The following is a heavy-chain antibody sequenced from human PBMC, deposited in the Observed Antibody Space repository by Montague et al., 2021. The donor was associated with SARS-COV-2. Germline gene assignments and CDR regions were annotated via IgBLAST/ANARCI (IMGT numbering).Heavy chain of an antibody. J-gene: IGHJ4*02. Sequence: PELVKPTQTLTLTCSFSGFSLRTSGVGVGWIRQPPGKALEWLAVIHWDDDKRYSPSLKSRLTITKDTSKNQVVLTMTNMDPVDTATYYCVHSYADYLFDYWGQGTLVSVSS. CDR1: GFSLRTSGVG. D-gene: IGHD4-17*01. CDR2: IHWDDDK. CDR3: VHSYADYLFDY. V-gene: IGHV2-5*02.